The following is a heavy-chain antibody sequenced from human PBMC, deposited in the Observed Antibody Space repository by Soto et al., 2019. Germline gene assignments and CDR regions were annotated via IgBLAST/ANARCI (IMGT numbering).Heavy chain of an antibody. CDR3: AREEMATISYYFDY. D-gene: IGHD5-12*01. CDR1: GFTFSSYW. V-gene: IGHV3-74*01. Sequence: LRLSCAASGFTFSSYWMHWVRQAPGKGLVWVSRINSDGSSTSYADSVKGRFTISRDNAKNTLYLQMNSLRAEDTAVYYCAREEMATISYYFDYWGQGTLVTVSS. CDR2: INSDGSST. J-gene: IGHJ4*02.